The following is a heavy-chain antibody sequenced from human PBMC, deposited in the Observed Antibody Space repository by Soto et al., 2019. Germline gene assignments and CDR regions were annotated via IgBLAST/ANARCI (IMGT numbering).Heavy chain of an antibody. V-gene: IGHV3-30*18. Sequence: QVQLVQSGGGVVQPGRSLRLSCAASGFTFSSYVTHCVRQAPGTGLEGVAVISHDGKNKYYADSVKGRFTISRDNSKNTLYLQMNSLKTEDTAVYYCAKGGPDCASTTCYLLVAFDIWGQGTMVTVSS. D-gene: IGHD2-2*01. CDR2: ISHDGKNK. J-gene: IGHJ3*02. CDR3: AKGGPDCASTTCYLLVAFDI. CDR1: GFTFSSYV.